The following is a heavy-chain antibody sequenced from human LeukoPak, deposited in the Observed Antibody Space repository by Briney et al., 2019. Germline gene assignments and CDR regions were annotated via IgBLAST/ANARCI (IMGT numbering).Heavy chain of an antibody. CDR1: GFTFSDHY. J-gene: IGHJ3*02. CDR3: AKDYGDYDYAFDI. Sequence: GGSLRLSCAASGFTFSDHYMDWVRQAPGKGLEWVGRIRNKANSYTTEYAASVKGRFTISRDDSKNSLYLHMNSLRAEDTAVYYCAKDYGDYDYAFDIWGQGTMVTVSS. CDR2: IRNKANSYTT. V-gene: IGHV3-72*01. D-gene: IGHD4-17*01.